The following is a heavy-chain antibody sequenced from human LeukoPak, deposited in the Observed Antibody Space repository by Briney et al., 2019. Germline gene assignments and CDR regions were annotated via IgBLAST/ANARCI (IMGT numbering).Heavy chain of an antibody. CDR1: GFIFSSYT. V-gene: IGHV3-23*01. Sequence: GGSLRLSCAASGFIFSSYTMGWVRQVPGKGLEWVSSIGGGRTYYADSVKGRFTISRDNSKNTLYLQMNSLRAEDTAVYYCAKDKGHFIIVVPAAMPYFDYWGQGTLVTVSS. D-gene: IGHD2-2*01. CDR3: AKDKGHFIIVVPAAMPYFDY. CDR2: IGGGRT. J-gene: IGHJ4*02.